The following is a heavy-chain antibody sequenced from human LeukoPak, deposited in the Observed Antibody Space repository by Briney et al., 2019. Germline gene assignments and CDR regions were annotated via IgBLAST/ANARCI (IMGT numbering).Heavy chain of an antibody. CDR1: GFTFSSYA. J-gene: IGHJ4*02. Sequence: TGGSLRLSCAASGFTFSSYAMSWVRQAPGKGLEWVSAISGSGGSTYYADSVKGRFTISRDNSKNTLYLQMNSLRAEDTAVYYCAPRREWFRDYWGQGTLVTVSS. CDR2: ISGSGGST. CDR3: APRREWFRDY. D-gene: IGHD3-3*01. V-gene: IGHV3-23*01.